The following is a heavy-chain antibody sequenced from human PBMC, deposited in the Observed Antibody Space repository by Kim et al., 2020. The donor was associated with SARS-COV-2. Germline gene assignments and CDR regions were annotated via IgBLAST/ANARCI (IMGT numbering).Heavy chain of an antibody. V-gene: IGHV3-74*01. CDR3: AREENYYYYGMDV. J-gene: IGHJ6*02. Sequence: YADYVKGRFTISRDNAKNTLYLQMNSLRAEDTAVYYCAREENYYYYGMDVWGQGTTVTVSS.